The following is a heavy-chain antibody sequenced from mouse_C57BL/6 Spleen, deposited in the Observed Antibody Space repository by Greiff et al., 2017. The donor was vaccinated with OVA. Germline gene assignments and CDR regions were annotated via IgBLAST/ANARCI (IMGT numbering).Heavy chain of an antibody. J-gene: IGHJ4*01. D-gene: IGHD2-4*01. V-gene: IGHV1-67*01. Sequence: QVQLKQSGPELVRPGVSVKISCKGSGYTFTDYAMHWVKQSHAKSLEWIGVISTYYGDASYNQKFKDKATMTVDKSSSTAYMELARLTSEDSAVYYCASKNYDYDGYYAMDYWVKEPQSPSPQ. CDR3: ASKNYDYDGYYAMDY. CDR1: GYTFTDYA. CDR2: ISTYYGDA.